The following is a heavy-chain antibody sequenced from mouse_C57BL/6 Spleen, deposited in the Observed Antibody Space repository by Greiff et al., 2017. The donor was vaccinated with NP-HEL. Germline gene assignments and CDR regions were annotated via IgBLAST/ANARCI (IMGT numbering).Heavy chain of an antibody. D-gene: IGHD4-1*01. J-gene: IGHJ2*01. V-gene: IGHV1-26*01. CDR1: GYTFTDYY. CDR2: INPNNGGT. CDR3: ARDWAFDY. Sequence: EVQLQESGPELVKPGASVKISCKASGYTFTDYYMNWVKQSHGKSLEWIGDINPNNGGTSYNQKFKGKATLTVDKSSSTAYMELRSLTSEDSAVYYCARDWAFDYWGQGTTLTVSS.